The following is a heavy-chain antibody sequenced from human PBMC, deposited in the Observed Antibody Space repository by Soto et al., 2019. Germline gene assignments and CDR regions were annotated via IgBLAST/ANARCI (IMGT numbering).Heavy chain of an antibody. CDR1: GFTFSSYG. CDR2: IWYDGSNK. Sequence: QVQLVESGGGVVQPGRSLRLSCAASGFTFSSYGMHWVRQAPGKGLEWVAVIWYDGSNKYYADSVKGRFTISRDNSKNTLYLQMNSLRAEDTAVYYCARVSGAARADWYFDLWGRGTLVTVSS. J-gene: IGHJ2*01. V-gene: IGHV3-33*01. CDR3: ARVSGAARADWYFDL. D-gene: IGHD6-6*01.